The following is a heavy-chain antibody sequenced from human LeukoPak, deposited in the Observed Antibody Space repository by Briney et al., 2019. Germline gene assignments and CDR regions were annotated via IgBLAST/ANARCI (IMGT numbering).Heavy chain of an antibody. V-gene: IGHV3-20*04. CDR2: INWNGGST. J-gene: IGHJ3*02. D-gene: IGHD3-22*01. CDR3: AKSYDTSGRRAFDI. Sequence: GGSLRLSCAASGFTFDDYGMSWVRQAPGKGLEWVSGINWNGGSTGYADSVKGRFTISRDNSKNTLYLQMNSLRAEDTAVYYCAKSYDTSGRRAFDIWGQGTMVTVSS. CDR1: GFTFDDYG.